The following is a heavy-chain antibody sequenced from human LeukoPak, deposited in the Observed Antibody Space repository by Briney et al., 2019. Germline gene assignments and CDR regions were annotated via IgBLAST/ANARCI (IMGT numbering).Heavy chain of an antibody. CDR2: IYTSGST. CDR1: GGSISSGSYY. J-gene: IGHJ5*02. V-gene: IGHV4-61*02. CDR3: ARASSASPYYYDSGGYYYDNWFDP. D-gene: IGHD3-22*01. Sequence: SQTLSLTCTVSGGSISSGSYYWSWIRQPAGKGLEWIGRIYTSGSTNYNPSLKSRVTISVDTSKDQFSLKLSSVTAADTAVYYCARASSASPYYYDSGGYYYDNWFDPWGQGTLVTVSS.